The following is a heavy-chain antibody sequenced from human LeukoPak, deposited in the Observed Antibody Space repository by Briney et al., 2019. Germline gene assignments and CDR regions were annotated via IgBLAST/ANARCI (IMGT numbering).Heavy chain of an antibody. D-gene: IGHD6-13*01. CDR2: IRYDGSHK. CDR3: ARVGAAAGPKYFQH. V-gene: IGHV3-30*02. Sequence: QSGGSLRLSCAASGFTFSSYGMHWVRQAPGKGLEWVAFIRYDGSHKYYADSVKGRFTISRDNSKNTLYLQMNSLRAEDTAVYYCARVGAAAGPKYFQHWGQGTPVTVSS. J-gene: IGHJ1*01. CDR1: GFTFSSYG.